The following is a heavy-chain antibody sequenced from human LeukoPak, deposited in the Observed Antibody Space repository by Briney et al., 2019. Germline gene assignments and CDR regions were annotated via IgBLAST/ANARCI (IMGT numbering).Heavy chain of an antibody. D-gene: IGHD3-9*01. J-gene: IGHJ4*02. V-gene: IGHV4-4*02. Sequence: SGTLSLTCAVSGGSISSSNWWSWVRQPPGKGLEWIGEIYHSGSTNYNPSLKSRVTISVDKSKNQFSLKLSSVTAADTAVYYCARDPGYYDILTGYYRTYYFDYWGQGTLVTVSS. CDR2: IYHSGST. CDR1: GGSISSSNW. CDR3: ARDPGYYDILTGYYRTYYFDY.